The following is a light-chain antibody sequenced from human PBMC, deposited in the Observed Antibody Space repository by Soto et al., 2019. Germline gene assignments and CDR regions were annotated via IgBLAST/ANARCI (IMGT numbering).Light chain of an antibody. CDR2: GAS. J-gene: IGKJ1*01. CDR3: QQYNNWLWT. Sequence: EIVMTQSPATLSVSPGERATLSCRASQNISSNLAWYQQKPGQAPRVLIDGASTRATGIPARFSGRGSGTEVTLTISSLQSEDFAVYYCQQYNNWLWTFGQGTKVEIK. CDR1: QNISSN. V-gene: IGKV3-15*01.